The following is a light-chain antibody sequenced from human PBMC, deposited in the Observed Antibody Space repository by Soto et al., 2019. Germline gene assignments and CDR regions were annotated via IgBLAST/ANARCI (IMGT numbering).Light chain of an antibody. V-gene: IGKV3-11*01. CDR3: QQGLT. Sequence: EIVLTQSPATLSLSPGERATLSCRASQSVSSYLAWYQQKPGQAPRLLIYDASNRATGIPARFSGSGSGTDFTLTISSLEPEDFAVYYCQQGLTFGPGTKVDI. CDR1: QSVSSY. J-gene: IGKJ3*01. CDR2: DAS.